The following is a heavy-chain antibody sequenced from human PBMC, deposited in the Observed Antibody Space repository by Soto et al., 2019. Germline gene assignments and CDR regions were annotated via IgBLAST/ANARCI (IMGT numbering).Heavy chain of an antibody. CDR2: IYYSGST. J-gene: IGHJ4*02. Sequence: QVQLQESGPGLVKPSETLSLTCTVSGGSISSYYWSWIRQPPGKGLEWIGYIYYSGSTNYNPSLKSRVTISVDTSKNQFSLKLSSVTAADTAVYYCARSPPQYSSGWNFDYWGQGTLVTVSS. CDR1: GGSISSYY. CDR3: ARSPPQYSSGWNFDY. D-gene: IGHD6-19*01. V-gene: IGHV4-59*01.